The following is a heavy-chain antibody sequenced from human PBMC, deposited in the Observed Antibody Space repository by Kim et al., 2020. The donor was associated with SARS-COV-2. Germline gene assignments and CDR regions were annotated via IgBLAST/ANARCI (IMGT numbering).Heavy chain of an antibody. Sequence: GGSLRLSCAASGFTFSSYWMSWVRQAPGKGLEWVANIKQDGSEKYYVDSVKGRFTISRDKAKNSLYLQMNSLRAEDTAVYYCARGPPWFRAPLVVVITPGRNGMDVWGQGTTVTVSS. V-gene: IGHV3-7*01. J-gene: IGHJ6*02. CDR1: GFTFSSYW. D-gene: IGHD3-22*01. CDR3: ARGPPWFRAPLVVVITPGRNGMDV. CDR2: IKQDGSEK.